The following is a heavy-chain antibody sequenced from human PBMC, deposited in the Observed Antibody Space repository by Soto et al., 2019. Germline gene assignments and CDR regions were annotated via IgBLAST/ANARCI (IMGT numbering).Heavy chain of an antibody. Sequence: SETLSLTCTVSGGSISSYYWSWIRQPPGKGLEWIGYIYYSGSTNYNPSLKSRVTISVDTSKNQFSLKLSSVTAADTAVYYCASHVNYDFWSGYSIQQRYNWFDPWGQGTLVTVSS. D-gene: IGHD3-3*01. V-gene: IGHV4-59*08. CDR1: GGSISSYY. CDR2: IYYSGST. CDR3: ASHVNYDFWSGYSIQQRYNWFDP. J-gene: IGHJ5*02.